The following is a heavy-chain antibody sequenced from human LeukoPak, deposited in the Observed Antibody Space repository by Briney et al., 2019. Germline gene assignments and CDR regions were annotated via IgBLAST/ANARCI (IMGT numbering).Heavy chain of an antibody. Sequence: GGSLRLSCAASGFIFSSHSMNWVRQAPGKGLEWVSSISSSSSYIYYADSMKGRFTISRDNAKNSLYLQMNSLRAEDTAVYYCARDTRWELEDFWGQGTLVTVSS. V-gene: IGHV3-21*01. CDR1: GFIFSSHS. J-gene: IGHJ4*02. D-gene: IGHD1-26*01. CDR2: ISSSSSYI. CDR3: ARDTRWELEDF.